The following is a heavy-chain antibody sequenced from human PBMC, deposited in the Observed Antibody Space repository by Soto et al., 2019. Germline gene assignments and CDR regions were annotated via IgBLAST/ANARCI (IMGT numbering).Heavy chain of an antibody. Sequence: GGSLRLSCAASGFTFSSYAMHWVRQAPGKGLEWVAVISYDGSNKYYADSVKGRFTISRDNSKNTLYLQMNSLRAEDTAVYYCARTLKYYYDSSGYLHWGQGTLVTVSS. CDR2: ISYDGSNK. CDR3: ARTLKYYYDSSGYLH. D-gene: IGHD3-22*01. V-gene: IGHV3-30-3*01. J-gene: IGHJ4*02. CDR1: GFTFSSYA.